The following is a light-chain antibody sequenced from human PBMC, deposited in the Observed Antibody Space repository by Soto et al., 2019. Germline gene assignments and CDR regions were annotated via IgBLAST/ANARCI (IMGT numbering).Light chain of an antibody. CDR2: WAS. CDR3: QQHYSTPLN. J-gene: IGKJ4*01. CDR1: QSVLYSSNNKNY. V-gene: IGKV4-1*01. Sequence: DIVMTQSPDSLAVSLGERATINCKSSQSVLYSSNNKNYLAWYQQKPGQPPKLLIYWASTRESGVPERFSGSGSGTDFTLTISSLQAEAVAVYYCQQHYSTPLNFGGGTKVDIK.